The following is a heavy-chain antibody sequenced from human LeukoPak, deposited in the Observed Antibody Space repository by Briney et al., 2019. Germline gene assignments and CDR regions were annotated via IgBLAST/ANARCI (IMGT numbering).Heavy chain of an antibody. CDR3: ARVGYSGSPGDY. CDR1: GFTFGDYY. CDR2: ISSRSGSSI. J-gene: IGHJ4*02. V-gene: IGHV3-11*04. D-gene: IGHD1-26*01. Sequence: GGSLRFSCAASGFTFGDYYMTWIRQAPGKGLEWVSYISSRSGSSIYYGDSVKGRFTVSRDNAKNSLYLQMNSLRGEDTAVYYCARVGYSGSPGDYWGQGTLATVSS.